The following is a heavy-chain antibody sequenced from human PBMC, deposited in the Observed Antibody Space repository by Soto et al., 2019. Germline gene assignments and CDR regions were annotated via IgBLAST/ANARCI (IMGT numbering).Heavy chain of an antibody. CDR2: IYYSGST. J-gene: IGHJ3*02. Sequence: SETLSLTCTVSGGSISSYYWSWIRQPPGKGLEWIGYIYYSGSTNYNPSLKSRVTISVDTSKNQFSLKLSSVTAADTAVYYCARGFRLYVDAFDIWGQGTMVTVSS. CDR1: GGSISSYY. CDR3: ARGFRLYVDAFDI. V-gene: IGHV4-59*01. D-gene: IGHD3-16*01.